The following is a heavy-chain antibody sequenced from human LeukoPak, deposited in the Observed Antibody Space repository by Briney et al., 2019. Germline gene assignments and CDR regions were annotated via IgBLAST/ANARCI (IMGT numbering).Heavy chain of an antibody. V-gene: IGHV3-21*01. CDR3: VRDAPVAVTWYFDL. CDR2: ISSSSSYI. J-gene: IGHJ2*01. CDR1: GFTFSSYS. D-gene: IGHD2-15*01. Sequence: GGSLRLSCAASGFTFSSYSMNWVRQAPGKGLEWVSSISSSSSYIYYADSVKGRFTLSRDNAKNSVFLQMNSLRAEDTAMYYCVRDAPVAVTWYFDLWGRGTLVTVSS.